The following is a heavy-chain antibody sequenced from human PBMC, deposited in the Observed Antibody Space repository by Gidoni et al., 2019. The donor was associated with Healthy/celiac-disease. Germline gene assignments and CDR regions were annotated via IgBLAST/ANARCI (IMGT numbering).Heavy chain of an antibody. J-gene: IGHJ4*02. CDR3: Y. CDR2: ISGSGGST. CDR1: GFTFSSYA. V-gene: IGHV3-23*01. D-gene: IGHD3-22*01. Sequence: EVQLLESGGGLVQPGGSLRLSCAASGFTFSSYAMSWVRQAPGKGLEWVSAISGSGGSTYYADSVKGRFTISRDNSKNTAVYYCATDSSGYTRPEFDYWGQGTLVTVSS.